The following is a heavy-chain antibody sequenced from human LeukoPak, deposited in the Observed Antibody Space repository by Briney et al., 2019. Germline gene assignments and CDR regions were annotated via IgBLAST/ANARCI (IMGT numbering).Heavy chain of an antibody. V-gene: IGHV1-2*02. CDR1: GYTFTGYY. CDR3: ATDHSMANTAWWFDP. CDR2: INPNGGGT. J-gene: IGHJ5*02. D-gene: IGHD5-24*01. Sequence: ASVKVSCKASGYTFTGYYMHWVRQAPGQGPEWMGWINPNGGGTNYAQKFQGRITMSRDTSTSTVYMELSSLRSEDTAFYYCATDHSMANTAWWFDPWGQGTLVTVSS.